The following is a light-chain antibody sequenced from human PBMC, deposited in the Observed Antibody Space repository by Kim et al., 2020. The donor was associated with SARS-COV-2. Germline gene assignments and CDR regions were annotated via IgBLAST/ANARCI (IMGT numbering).Light chain of an antibody. CDR2: DTD. CDR1: IGAVTSGHY. Sequence: QAVVIQEPSLSVSPGGTVTLTCGSTIGAVTSGHYPYWLQQRPGQVPRTLIYDTDNRHSWTPARFSGFVLGDKAALTLSGAQPEDEADYYCLVFYSGDWVLGGGTQLTVL. CDR3: LVFYSGDWV. J-gene: IGLJ3*02. V-gene: IGLV7-46*01.